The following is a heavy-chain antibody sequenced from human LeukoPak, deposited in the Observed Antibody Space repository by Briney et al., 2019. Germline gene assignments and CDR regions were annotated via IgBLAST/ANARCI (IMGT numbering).Heavy chain of an antibody. CDR2: INTNTGNP. CDR3: AKIAAAGTYYYYYYMDV. J-gene: IGHJ6*03. CDR1: GYTFTSYA. V-gene: IGHV7-4-1*02. D-gene: IGHD6-13*01. Sequence: GASVKVSCKASGYTFTSYAMNWVRQASGQGLEWMGWINTNTGNPTYAQGFTGRFVFSLDTSVSTAYLQISSLKAEDTAVYYCAKIAAAGTYYYYYYMDVWGKGTTVTVSS.